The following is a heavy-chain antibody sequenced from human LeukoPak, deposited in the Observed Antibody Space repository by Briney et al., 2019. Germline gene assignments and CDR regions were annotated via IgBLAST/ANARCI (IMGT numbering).Heavy chain of an antibody. J-gene: IGHJ6*03. CDR1: GFTISSNY. CDR2: IYSGGST. D-gene: IGHD2-2*02. CDR3: ARAIGIYCSSTSCYKGGYYYYYMDV. V-gene: IGHV3-53*01. Sequence: GGSLRLSCAASGFTISSNYMSWVRQAPGKGLEWVSVIYSGGSTYYADSVKGRFTISRDNSKNTLYLQMNSLRAEDTAVYYCARAIGIYCSSTSCYKGGYYYYYMDVWGKGTTVTVSS.